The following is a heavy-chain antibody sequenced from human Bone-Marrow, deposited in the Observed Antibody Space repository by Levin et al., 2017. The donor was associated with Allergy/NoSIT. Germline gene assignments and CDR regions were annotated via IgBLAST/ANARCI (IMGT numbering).Heavy chain of an antibody. Sequence: PGGSLRLSCTASGFTFGDYAMSWFRQAPGKGLEWVGFIRNKAYGGTTEYAASVKGRFTISRDDSKSIAYLQMNSLKTEDTAVYYCTRDEYGQPPPGSAFDYWGQGTLVTVSS. CDR2: IRNKAYGGTT. CDR3: TRDEYGQPPPGSAFDY. V-gene: IGHV3-49*03. CDR1: GFTFGDYA. D-gene: IGHD3-10*01. J-gene: IGHJ4*02.